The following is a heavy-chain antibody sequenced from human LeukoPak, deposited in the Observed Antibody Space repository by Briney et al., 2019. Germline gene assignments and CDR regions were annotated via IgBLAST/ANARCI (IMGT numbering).Heavy chain of an antibody. J-gene: IGHJ6*02. D-gene: IGHD1-1*01. CDR2: IKEDGSEE. Sequence: GGSLRLSCAASEFTFSDSWMSRVRQASGKGLEWVAAIKEDGSEEYYMDSVKGRFTISRDNAKNSLYLQMNSLRDEDTAVYHCATYINWVAGDVWGQGTAVSVSS. CDR1: EFTFSDSW. V-gene: IGHV3-7*01. CDR3: ATYINWVAGDV.